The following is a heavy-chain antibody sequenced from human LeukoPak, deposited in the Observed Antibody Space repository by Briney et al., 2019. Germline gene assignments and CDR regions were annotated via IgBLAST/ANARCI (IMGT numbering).Heavy chain of an antibody. Sequence: SETLSLTCAVYGGSFSGYYWSWIRQPPGKGLEWIGEINHSGSTNYNPSLKSRVTISVDTSKNQFSLNLSSVTAADTAVYYCARRYFYYYYYMDVWGKGTTVTISS. J-gene: IGHJ6*03. CDR1: GGSFSGYY. CDR2: INHSGST. CDR3: ARRYFYYYYYMDV. V-gene: IGHV4-34*01.